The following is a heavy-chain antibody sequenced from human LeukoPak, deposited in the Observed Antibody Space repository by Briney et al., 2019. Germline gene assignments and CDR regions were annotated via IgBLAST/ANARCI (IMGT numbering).Heavy chain of an antibody. V-gene: IGHV1-46*01. Sequence: ASVKVSCKASGYTFTSYYMHWVRQAPGQGLEWMGMINPSGGSTSYAQKFQGRVTMTRDTSTSTVYMELSSLRSEDTAVYYCAREPRYYYGSGTPDYWGQGTLVTVSS. CDR2: INPSGGST. J-gene: IGHJ4*02. CDR1: GYTFTSYY. CDR3: AREPRYYYGSGTPDY. D-gene: IGHD3-10*01.